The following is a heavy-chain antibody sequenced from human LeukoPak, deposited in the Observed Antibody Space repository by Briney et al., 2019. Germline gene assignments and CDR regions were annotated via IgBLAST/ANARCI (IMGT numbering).Heavy chain of an antibody. V-gene: IGHV1-46*01. CDR2: INPSGGST. CDR3: ARDSSLGTCYQDAFDI. CDR1: GYTFTSYY. J-gene: IGHJ3*02. D-gene: IGHD1-26*01. Sequence: ASVKVSCKASGYTFTSYYMHWVRQAPGQGLEWMGIINPSGGSTSYAQKFQGRVTMTRDMSTSTDYMELSSLRSEDTAVYYCARDSSLGTCYQDAFDIWGQGTMVTVSS.